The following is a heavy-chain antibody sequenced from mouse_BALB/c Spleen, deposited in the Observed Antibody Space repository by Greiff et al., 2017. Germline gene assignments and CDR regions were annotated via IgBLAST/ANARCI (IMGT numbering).Heavy chain of an antibody. Sequence: QLQQTGPELVKPGASVKISCKASGYSFTDYIMLWVKQSHGKSLEWIGNINPYYGSTSYNLKFKGKATLTVDKSSSTAYMQPNSLTSEDSAVYYCATGRGFAYWGQGTLVTVSA. CDR2: INPYYGST. CDR1: GYSFTDYI. J-gene: IGHJ3*01. D-gene: IGHD1-1*01. V-gene: IGHV1-39*01. CDR3: ATGRGFAY.